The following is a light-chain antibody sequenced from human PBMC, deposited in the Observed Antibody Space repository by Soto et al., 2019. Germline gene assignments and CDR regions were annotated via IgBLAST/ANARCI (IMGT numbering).Light chain of an antibody. CDR1: SSDVGGYNY. Sequence: SVLTQPASVSGSPGQSITISCTGTSSDVGGYNYVSWYQQHPGKAPKLMIYEVSNRPSGVSNRFSGSKSGNTASLTISGLQAEDEDDNYCSSYTSSSTVVFGVGTMLTVI. CDR3: SSYTSSSTVV. J-gene: IGLJ2*01. V-gene: IGLV2-14*01. CDR2: EVS.